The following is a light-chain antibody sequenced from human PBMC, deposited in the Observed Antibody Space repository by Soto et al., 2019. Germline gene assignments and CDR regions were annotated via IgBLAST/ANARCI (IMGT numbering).Light chain of an antibody. CDR1: QSVGVY. CDR3: QQRDIWPPLT. Sequence: VLTQSPATLSLSPGERATLFCKASQSVGVYMGWFQQKPGQAPRVLIYDATNRAGGVPARFSGSGSGTDFTLTISSLEAADSAVYYCQQRDIWPPLTVGGGTKLEIK. CDR2: DAT. V-gene: IGKV3-11*01. J-gene: IGKJ4*01.